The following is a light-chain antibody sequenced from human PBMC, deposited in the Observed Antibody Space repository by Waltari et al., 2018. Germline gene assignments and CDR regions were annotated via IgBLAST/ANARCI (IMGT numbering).Light chain of an antibody. CDR3: QAWDTSTGV. J-gene: IGLJ1*01. V-gene: IGLV3-1*01. CDR1: KLGDKF. Sequence: SYELTQPPSVSVSPGQTASITCSGDKLGDKFTCWYQQKPGQSPVLVIYQNNKRPSGFPGRFSGSNSGNTATLTISGTQAMDEADYFCQAWDTSTGVFGTGTKVTVL. CDR2: QNN.